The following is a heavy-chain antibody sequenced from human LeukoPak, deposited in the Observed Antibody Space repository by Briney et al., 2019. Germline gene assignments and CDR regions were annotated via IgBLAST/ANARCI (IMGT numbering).Heavy chain of an antibody. CDR1: GFTFSNYW. V-gene: IGHV3-74*01. CDR2: INSDGSGT. Sequence: QAGGSLRLSCAASGFTFSNYWMHWVRQAPGKGLMWVSRINSDGSGTTYADSVKGRFTISRDNAKNSLYLQMNSLRAEDTAVYYCTRFASSSSTFDYWGQGTLVTVSS. J-gene: IGHJ4*02. D-gene: IGHD6-6*01. CDR3: TRFASSSSTFDY.